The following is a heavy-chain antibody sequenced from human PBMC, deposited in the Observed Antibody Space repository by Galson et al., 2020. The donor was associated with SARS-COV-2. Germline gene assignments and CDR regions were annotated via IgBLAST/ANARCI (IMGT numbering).Heavy chain of an antibody. CDR3: ARSTHYDFLTGYYTGNWFDP. Sequence: GESLKISCVASGFTFSSYSMNWVRQAPGKGQEWVSYISSSSSTIYFADSVKGRFTISRDNAKNSLYLQMNSLRAEDTAVFYCARSTHYDFLTGYYTGNWFDPWGQGTLVTVSS. V-gene: IGHV3-48*04. CDR1: GFTFSSYS. J-gene: IGHJ5*02. CDR2: ISSSSSTI. D-gene: IGHD3-9*01.